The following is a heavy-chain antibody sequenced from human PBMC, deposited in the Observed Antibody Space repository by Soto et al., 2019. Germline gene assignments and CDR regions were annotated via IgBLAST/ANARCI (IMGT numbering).Heavy chain of an antibody. Sequence: QVQLVESGGGVVQPGRSLRLSCAASGFTFSSYGMHWVRQAPGKGLEWVAVISYDGSNKYYADSVKGRFTISRDNSKNTLYLQMNSLSAEDTAVYYCANLRYCSGGSCYGLSAFDIWGQGTMVTVSS. CDR2: ISYDGSNK. CDR1: GFTFSSYG. CDR3: ANLRYCSGGSCYGLSAFDI. D-gene: IGHD2-15*01. J-gene: IGHJ3*02. V-gene: IGHV3-30*18.